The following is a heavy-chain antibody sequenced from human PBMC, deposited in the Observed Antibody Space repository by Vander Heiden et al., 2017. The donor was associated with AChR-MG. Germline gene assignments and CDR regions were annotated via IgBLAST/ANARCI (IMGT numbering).Heavy chain of an antibody. Sequence: QVQPLQSRPEVKKPGSSVTASFKASGGPFSSYASRWVQQAPGQVLGWVGGIIPIFGTANYAQKFQGSVTITADESTSTAYMELGSVGSEDTAVYYCAGDGITRTTSDYWGQGTLVTVSS. D-gene: IGHD1-7*01. CDR3: AGDGITRTTSDY. V-gene: IGHV1-69*01. CDR1: GGPFSSYA. J-gene: IGHJ4*02. CDR2: IIPIFGTA.